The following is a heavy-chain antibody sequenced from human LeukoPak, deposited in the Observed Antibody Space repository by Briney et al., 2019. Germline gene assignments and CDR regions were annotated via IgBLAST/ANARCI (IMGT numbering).Heavy chain of an antibody. J-gene: IGHJ4*02. V-gene: IGHV3-30*02. CDR3: AKAVHSSSSGVVDY. CDR2: IRYDGSNK. D-gene: IGHD6-6*01. CDR1: GFIFSNYA. Sequence: GGSLRLSCAASGFIFSNYAMHWVRQAPGKGLEWVTFIRYDGSNKYYAESVKGRFTISRDNSKNTLYLQMNSLRAEDTAVYYCAKAVHSSSSGVVDYWGQGTLVTVSS.